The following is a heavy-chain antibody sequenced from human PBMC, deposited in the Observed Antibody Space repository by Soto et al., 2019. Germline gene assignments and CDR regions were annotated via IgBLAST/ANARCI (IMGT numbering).Heavy chain of an antibody. CDR2: MNPNSGNT. CDR1: GYTFTSYD. J-gene: IGHJ3*02. V-gene: IGHV1-8*01. D-gene: IGHD2-2*01. Sequence: ASVKVSCKASGYTFTSYDINWVRQATGQGLEWMGWMNPNSGNTGYAQKFQGRVTMTRNTSISTAYMELSSLRSEDTAVYYCARVYCSSTSCDGEHDAFDIWGQGTKVTVSS. CDR3: ARVYCSSTSCDGEHDAFDI.